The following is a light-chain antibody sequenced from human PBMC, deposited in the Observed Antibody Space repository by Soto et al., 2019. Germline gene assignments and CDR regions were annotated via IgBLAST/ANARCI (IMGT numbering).Light chain of an antibody. V-gene: IGLV2-23*01. Sequence: QPVLTQPASVSGSPGQSITISCTGTNSDVGYYNLVSWYQQHPGKAPKLMISEDSERPSGVSNRFSGSKSGNTASLTISGLQAEDEAHYYCCSYAGSSTYVFGTGTQLTVL. CDR1: NSDVGYYNL. CDR3: CSYAGSSTYV. J-gene: IGLJ7*01. CDR2: EDS.